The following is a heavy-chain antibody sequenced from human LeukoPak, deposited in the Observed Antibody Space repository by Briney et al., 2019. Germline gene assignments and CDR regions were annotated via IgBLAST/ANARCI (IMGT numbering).Heavy chain of an antibody. V-gene: IGHV4-4*08. J-gene: IGHJ4*02. CDR3: VRDRELTY. Sequence: PSETLSLTCTVSDGSISIYYWSWIRQPPGKGLEWIGYVYSSGNTNYSPSLKGRAIISADTSKNQFSLKLTSVTAADTAVYYCVRDRELTYWGQGILVTVSS. D-gene: IGHD3-10*01. CDR2: VYSSGNT. CDR1: DGSISIYY.